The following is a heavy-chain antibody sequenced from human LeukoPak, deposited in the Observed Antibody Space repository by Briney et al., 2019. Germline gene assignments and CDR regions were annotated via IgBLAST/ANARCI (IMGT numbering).Heavy chain of an antibody. CDR2: ISGSGGST. J-gene: IGHJ4*02. D-gene: IGHD4-17*01. CDR3: AKSPGPTVTTIDY. V-gene: IGHV3-23*01. CDR1: GFTFSSYA. Sequence: GGSLRLSCAASGFTFSSYAMSWVRQDPGKGLEWVSAISGSGGSTYYADSVKGRFTISRDNSKNTLYLQMNSLRAEDTAVYYCAKSPGPTVTTIDYWGQGTLVTVSS.